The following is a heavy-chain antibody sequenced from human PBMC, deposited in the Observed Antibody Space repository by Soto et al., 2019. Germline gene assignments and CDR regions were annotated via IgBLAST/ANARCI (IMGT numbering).Heavy chain of an antibody. D-gene: IGHD3-9*01. J-gene: IGHJ4*02. V-gene: IGHV4-39*01. CDR2: IYYSGST. Sequence: QLQLQESGPGLVKPSETLSLTCTVSGGSISSSSYYWGWIRQPPGKGLEWIGSIYYSGSTYYNPSLKSRVTISVDTSKNQFSLKLSSVTAADTGVYYCARHDWAKPFDYWGQGTLVTVSS. CDR3: ARHDWAKPFDY. CDR1: GGSISSSSYY.